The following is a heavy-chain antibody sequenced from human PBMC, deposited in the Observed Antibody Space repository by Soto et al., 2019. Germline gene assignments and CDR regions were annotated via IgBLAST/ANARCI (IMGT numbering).Heavy chain of an antibody. J-gene: IGHJ4*02. V-gene: IGHV4-59*01. CDR3: ARAVEMYASGWYYFDY. Sequence: QVQLQESGPGLVKPSETLSLTCTVSGGSISSYYWSWIRQPPGKGLEWIGFIYYSESTTYNPSLQSRVTISVDTSKNQFSLRLTSVPAADTAVYYCARAVEMYASGWYYFDYWGQGTLVTVSS. CDR2: IYYSEST. CDR1: GGSISSYY. D-gene: IGHD6-19*01.